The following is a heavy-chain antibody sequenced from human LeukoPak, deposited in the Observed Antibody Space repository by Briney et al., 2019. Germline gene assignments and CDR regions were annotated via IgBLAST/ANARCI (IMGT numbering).Heavy chain of an antibody. CDR1: GGTFSSYA. CDR3: ARLGYYYGSSTLDV. V-gene: IGHV1-69*04. J-gene: IGHJ6*02. CDR2: IIPILGIA. D-gene: IGHD3-10*01. Sequence: SVKVSCKASGGTFSSYAISWVRQAPGQGLEWMGRIIPILGIANFAQKFQGRVTITADKSTSTAYMELSSLRSEDTAVYYCARLGYYYGSSTLDVWGQGTTVTVSS.